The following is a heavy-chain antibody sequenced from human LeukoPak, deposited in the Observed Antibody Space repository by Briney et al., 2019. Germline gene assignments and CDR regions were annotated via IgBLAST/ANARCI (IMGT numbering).Heavy chain of an antibody. Sequence: GASVKVSCKVSGYTLTELSMHWVRQAPGKGLEWMGGFDPEDGETIYAQKFQGRVTMTEDTSTDTAYMELSSLRSEDTVVYYCATGGLGYDYVWGSYRPPNFDYWGQGTLVTVSS. CDR2: FDPEDGET. CDR1: GYTLTELS. V-gene: IGHV1-24*01. D-gene: IGHD3-16*02. CDR3: ATGGLGYDYVWGSYRPPNFDY. J-gene: IGHJ4*02.